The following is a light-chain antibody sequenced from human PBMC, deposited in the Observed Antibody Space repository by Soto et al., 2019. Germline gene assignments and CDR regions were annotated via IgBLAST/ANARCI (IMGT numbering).Light chain of an antibody. J-gene: IGKJ1*01. V-gene: IGKV1-39*01. CDR1: QSSSNY. CDR3: QESFTTPGT. Sequence: DIQMTQSPSSLSASVGDRVTITCRASQSSSNYLHWYQQKPGKAPKLLISAASSLQSGVPSRFSGTGSGTDFSLTISSLQPDDFATYYCQESFTTPGTFGQGTKVEIK. CDR2: AAS.